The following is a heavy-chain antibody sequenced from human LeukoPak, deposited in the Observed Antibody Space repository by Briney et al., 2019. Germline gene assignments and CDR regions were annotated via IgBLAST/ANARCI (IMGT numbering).Heavy chain of an antibody. J-gene: IGHJ4*02. V-gene: IGHV3-23*01. D-gene: IGHD7-27*01. CDR3: AKGFSWGDY. Sequence: PGGSLRLSCAASGFTFDDYAMHRVRQAPGKGLEWVSAISGSGGSTYYADSVKGRFTISRDNSKNTLYLQMNSLRAEDTAVYYCAKGFSWGDYWGQGTLVTVSS. CDR1: GFTFDDYA. CDR2: ISGSGGST.